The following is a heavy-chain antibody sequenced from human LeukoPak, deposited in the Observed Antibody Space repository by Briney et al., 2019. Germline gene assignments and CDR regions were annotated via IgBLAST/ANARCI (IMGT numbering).Heavy chain of an antibody. Sequence: SETLSLTCAVYGGSFSGYYWSWIRQPPGKGLEWIGEINHSGSTNYNPSLKSRVTISVDTSKNQSSLKLSSVTAADTAVYYCARGYSSGLVVGWGQGTLVTVSS. V-gene: IGHV4-34*01. CDR3: ARGYSSGLVVG. CDR1: GGSFSGYY. CDR2: INHSGST. D-gene: IGHD6-25*01. J-gene: IGHJ4*02.